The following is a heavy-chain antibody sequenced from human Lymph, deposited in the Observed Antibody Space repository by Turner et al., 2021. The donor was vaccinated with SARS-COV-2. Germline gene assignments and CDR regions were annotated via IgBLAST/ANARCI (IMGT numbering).Heavy chain of an antibody. CDR2: IWYDGSNK. J-gene: IGHJ4*02. V-gene: IGHV3-33*01. CDR1: GFTFSSYV. D-gene: IGHD6-13*01. Sequence: QVQLVESGGGVVEPGRSVRPSCAASGFTFSSYVMHWVRQAPGKGREWVAVIWYDGSNKYYADSVKGRFTISRDNSKNTLYLQMNSLRAEDTAVYYCARGLGSSWYSGGFDYWGQGTLVTVSS. CDR3: ARGLGSSWYSGGFDY.